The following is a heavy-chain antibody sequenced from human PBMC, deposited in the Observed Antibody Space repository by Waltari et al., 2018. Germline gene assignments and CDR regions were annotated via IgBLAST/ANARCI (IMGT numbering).Heavy chain of an antibody. CDR1: GDSVGSSYW. J-gene: IGHJ4*02. V-gene: IGHV4-4*02. CDR3: ARDRGRGLYLDT. CDR2: VHGSGRA. Sequence: QLQESGPGLMKPSGTLSLSCAVSGDSVGSSYWWSWVRQSPQTGLEWIGQVHGSGRANYNPSFASRVTVSLDTSNNQFSLEVTSATAADTAVYFCARDRGRGLYLDTWGPGTLVTVSP. D-gene: IGHD2-15*01.